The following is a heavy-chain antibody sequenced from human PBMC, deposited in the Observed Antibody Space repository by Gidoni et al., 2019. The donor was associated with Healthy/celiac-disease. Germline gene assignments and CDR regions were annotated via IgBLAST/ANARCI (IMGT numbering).Heavy chain of an antibody. V-gene: IGHV3-9*01. CDR1: GLTFDDYA. J-gene: IGHJ4*02. CDR3: AKERRIVGATIFDY. D-gene: IGHD1-26*01. CDR2: ISWNSGSV. Sequence: EVQLVESGGGLVQPGRSLRLSCAASGLTFDDYAMHWVRQAPGNGLGWCSGISWNSGSVGYADSVKGRFTISRDNAKNSLYLQMNSLRAEDTALYYCAKERRIVGATIFDYWGQGTLVTVSS.